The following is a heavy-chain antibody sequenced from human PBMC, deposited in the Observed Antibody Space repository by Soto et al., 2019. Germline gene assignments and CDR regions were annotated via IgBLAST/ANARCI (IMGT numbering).Heavy chain of an antibody. Sequence: QVQLQESGPGLVRPSETLSRTCIVSGGSVSSSGSHWNWIRQPPGKGLEWIGYMTNAGSTKYNPSLESRVTISLDTSKNEFSLTLTSVTAADTAVYYCARWDYYHAMDAWGQGTTVAVSS. J-gene: IGHJ6*02. V-gene: IGHV4-61*08. CDR2: MTNAGST. CDR3: ARWDYYHAMDA. CDR1: GGSVSSSGSH.